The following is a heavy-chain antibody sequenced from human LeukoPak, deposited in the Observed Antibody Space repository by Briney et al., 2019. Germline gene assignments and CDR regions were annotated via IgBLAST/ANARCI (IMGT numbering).Heavy chain of an antibody. J-gene: IGHJ3*02. D-gene: IGHD1-26*01. Sequence: ASVKVSSKASGYTFTGYYMHWVRQAPGQGLEWMGWINPNSGGTNYAQKFRGRVTMTRDTSISTAYMELSRLRSDDTAVYYCARAVGATNNAFDIWGQGTMVTVSS. CDR2: INPNSGGT. CDR3: ARAVGATNNAFDI. CDR1: GYTFTGYY. V-gene: IGHV1-2*02.